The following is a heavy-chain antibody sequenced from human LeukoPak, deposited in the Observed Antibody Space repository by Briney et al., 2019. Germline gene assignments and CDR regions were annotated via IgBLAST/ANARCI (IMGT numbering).Heavy chain of an antibody. CDR3: ARGNREPGACDI. D-gene: IGHD1-14*01. Sequence: GGSLRLSCAASSFTFSQYWMNWVRQAPGKGLEWVASIKRDGSDKYYVDSVKGRFTISRDNAKNSLYLQMNILRGDDTAVYYCARGNREPGACDIWGQGTMVTVSS. CDR1: SFTFSQYW. V-gene: IGHV3-7*01. CDR2: IKRDGSDK. J-gene: IGHJ3*02.